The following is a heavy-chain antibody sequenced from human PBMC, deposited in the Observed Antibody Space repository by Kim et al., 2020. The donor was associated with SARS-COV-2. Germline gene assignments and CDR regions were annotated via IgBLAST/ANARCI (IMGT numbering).Heavy chain of an antibody. CDR1: GYTFTSYY. CDR3: ASNPGKQQRVRGWVNYYGKYV. Sequence: ASVKVSCKASGYTFTSYYMHWVRQAPGQGLEWMGIINPSGGSTSYAQKFQGRVTMTRDTSTSTVYMELSSLRSEDTAVYYCASNPGKQQRVRGWVNYYGKYVWGQGTTVTV. D-gene: IGHD6-13*01. V-gene: IGHV1-46*01. CDR2: INPSGGST. J-gene: IGHJ6*01.